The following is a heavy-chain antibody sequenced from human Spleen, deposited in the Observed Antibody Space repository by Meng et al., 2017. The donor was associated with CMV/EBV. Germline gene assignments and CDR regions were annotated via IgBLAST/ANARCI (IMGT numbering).Heavy chain of an antibody. CDR1: GFTVSSSY. CDR2: IYRGGDT. D-gene: IGHD5-18*01. CDR3: ARPMYSYGAGFDS. V-gene: IGHV3-66*02. Sequence: CAASGFTVSSSYMSWVRQAAGKGLELVSFIYRGGDTFYADSVKGRFTISRDNSKNTLYLQMNSLRPEDTAVYYCARPMYSYGAGFDSWGQGTLVTVSS. J-gene: IGHJ4*02.